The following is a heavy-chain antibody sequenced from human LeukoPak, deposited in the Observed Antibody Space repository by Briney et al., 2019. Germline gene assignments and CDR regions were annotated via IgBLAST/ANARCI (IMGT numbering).Heavy chain of an antibody. Sequence: PSGTLSLTCAVSGVSLLSTNWWSWVRQPPGKGLEWIGEVHLNGATNYNPSVEGRVTMSIDKSKNHLSLEVISVTAADTAMYYCTRESGAYSPFGFWGQGTLVTVSS. V-gene: IGHV4-4*02. CDR3: TRESGAYSPFGF. CDR1: GVSLLSTNW. J-gene: IGHJ4*02. D-gene: IGHD1-26*01. CDR2: VHLNGAT.